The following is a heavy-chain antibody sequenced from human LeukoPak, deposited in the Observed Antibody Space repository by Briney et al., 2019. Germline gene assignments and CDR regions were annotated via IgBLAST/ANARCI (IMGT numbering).Heavy chain of an antibody. CDR2: IIPFRGTV. CDR3: ARDLPGTDDGFDI. D-gene: IGHD2-2*01. J-gene: IGHJ3*02. V-gene: IGHV1-69*04. Sequence: SVKVSCKASGGTFDTYALSWVRQAPGQGLEWMGRIIPFRGTVNHAQRFQGRVTITADKSTGTAYVELSSLRSDDTAVYYCARDLPGTDDGFDIWGQGTMVTVSS. CDR1: GGTFDTYA.